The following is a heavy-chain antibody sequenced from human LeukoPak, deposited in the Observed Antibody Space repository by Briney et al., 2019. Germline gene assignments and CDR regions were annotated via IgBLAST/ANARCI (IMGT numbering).Heavy chain of an antibody. CDR3: AKDARRSSGWYFFDY. Sequence: GGSLRLSCAASGFAFYSQAMGWVRQAPGKGLEWVSVISDNGSLTYYADSVKGRFTISRDNSKNTLFLQMNSLRAEDTAVYYCAKDARRSSGWYFFDYWGQGTLVTVSS. J-gene: IGHJ4*02. D-gene: IGHD6-19*01. CDR1: GFAFYSQA. CDR2: ISDNGSLT. V-gene: IGHV3-23*01.